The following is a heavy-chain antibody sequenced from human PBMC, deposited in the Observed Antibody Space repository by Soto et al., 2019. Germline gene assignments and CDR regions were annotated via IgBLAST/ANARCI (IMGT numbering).Heavy chain of an antibody. D-gene: IGHD3-22*01. V-gene: IGHV4-39*01. J-gene: IGHJ4*02. Sequence: SETLSLTCSVSGDFISNTTYYWAWVRQAPGKGLEWVGSIYFSGSGTSHYNPSLKNRVTISVDTSKNQFSLKLTSVTAADTAVYYCARPRYSFGTSGYYPLAYWGQGTLVPVSS. CDR3: ARPRYSFGTSGYYPLAY. CDR2: IYFSGSGTS. CDR1: GDFISNTTYY.